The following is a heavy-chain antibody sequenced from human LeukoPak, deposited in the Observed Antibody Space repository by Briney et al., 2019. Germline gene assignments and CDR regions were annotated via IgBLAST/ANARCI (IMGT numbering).Heavy chain of an antibody. J-gene: IGHJ4*02. D-gene: IGHD6-13*01. Sequence: ASVKVSCKVSGYTLTELSMHWVRQAPGKGLEWMGGFDPEDGETIYAQKFQGRVTMTEDTSTDTAYMELRSLRSDDTAVYYCARDSYGYTAAAVFDYWGQGTLVTVSS. CDR2: FDPEDGET. CDR1: GYTLTELS. CDR3: ARDSYGYTAAAVFDY. V-gene: IGHV1-24*01.